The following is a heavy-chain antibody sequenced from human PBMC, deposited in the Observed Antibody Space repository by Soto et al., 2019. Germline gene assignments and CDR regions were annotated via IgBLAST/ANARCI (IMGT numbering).Heavy chain of an antibody. CDR3: ARDKITGLFDY. CDR1: GGSFSGYY. D-gene: IGHD2-8*02. V-gene: IGHV4-34*01. CDR2: INHSGST. Sequence: SETLSLTCAVYGGSFSGYYWTWIRQPPGTGLEWIGEINHSGSTNYNPSLKSRVTISVDTSKNQFSLKLTSVTAAVTAVYYCARDKITGLFDYWGQGTLVTVSS. J-gene: IGHJ4*02.